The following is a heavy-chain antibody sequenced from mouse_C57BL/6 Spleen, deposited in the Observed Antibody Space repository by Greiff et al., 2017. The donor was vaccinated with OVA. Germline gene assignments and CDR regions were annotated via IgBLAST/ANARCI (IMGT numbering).Heavy chain of an antibody. CDR2: ISSGGSYT. Sequence: VQLQQSGGDLVKPGGSLKLSCAASGFTFSSYGMSWVRQTPDKRLEWVATISSGGSYTYYPDSVKGRFTISRDNAKNTLYLQMSSLKSEDTAMYYCARHGGTSWFAYWGQGTLVTVSA. D-gene: IGHD3-3*01. CDR3: ARHGGTSWFAY. J-gene: IGHJ3*01. CDR1: GFTFSSYG. V-gene: IGHV5-6*01.